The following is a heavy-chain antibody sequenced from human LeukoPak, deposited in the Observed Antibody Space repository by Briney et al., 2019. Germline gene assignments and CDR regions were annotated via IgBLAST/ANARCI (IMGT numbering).Heavy chain of an antibody. CDR3: AKAGIIAAAGYGGECFDY. CDR1: GFTFSSYA. Sequence: GGSLRLSCAASGFTFSSYAMSWVRQAPGKGLEWVSAISGSGGSTYYADSVKGRFTISRDNSKNTLYLQMNSLRAEDTAVYYCAKAGIIAAAGYGGECFDYWGQGTLVTVSS. CDR2: ISGSGGST. J-gene: IGHJ4*02. V-gene: IGHV3-23*01. D-gene: IGHD6-13*01.